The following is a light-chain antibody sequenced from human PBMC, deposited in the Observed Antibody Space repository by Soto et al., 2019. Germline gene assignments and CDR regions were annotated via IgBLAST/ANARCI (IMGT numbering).Light chain of an antibody. Sequence: EIVLTQSPATLSLSPGERATLSCRASQSVGSYLAWYQQTPGQAPRLLIYDASNRAAGIPARFSGSGSGTDFTLTISSLEPEDFAVYYCQQRSNWNTFGQGTRLEIK. CDR1: QSVGSY. J-gene: IGKJ5*01. CDR3: QQRSNWNT. CDR2: DAS. V-gene: IGKV3-11*01.